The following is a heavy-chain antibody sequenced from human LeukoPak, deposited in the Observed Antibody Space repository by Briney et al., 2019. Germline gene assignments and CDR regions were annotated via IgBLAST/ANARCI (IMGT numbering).Heavy chain of an antibody. D-gene: IGHD3-16*01. CDR2: ISAYNGNT. V-gene: IGHV1-18*01. J-gene: IGHJ3*02. CDR1: GYTLTSYG. CDR3: ARDLPHKNYVRLGAFDI. Sequence: ASVKVSCKASGYTLTSYGISWVRQAPGQGLEWMGWISAYNGNTNYAQKLQGRVTMTTDTSTSTAYMELRSLRSDDTAVYYCARDLPHKNYVRLGAFDIWGQGTMVTVSS.